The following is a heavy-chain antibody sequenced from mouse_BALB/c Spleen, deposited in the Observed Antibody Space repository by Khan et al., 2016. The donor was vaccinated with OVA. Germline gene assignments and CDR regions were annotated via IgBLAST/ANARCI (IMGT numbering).Heavy chain of an antibody. CDR1: GFTFSSYS. J-gene: IGHJ3*01. CDR2: ISSGGDYT. D-gene: IGHD4-1*01. Sequence: EVNLVESGGDLVKPGGSLKLSCAASGFTFSSYSMSWVRQTPDKRLEWVATISSGGDYTYYPDSVKGRFTISRDNAKNTLYLQMSSLKSEDTAMYYCASHLTGSFAYWGQGTLVTVSA. V-gene: IGHV5-6*01. CDR3: ASHLTGSFAY.